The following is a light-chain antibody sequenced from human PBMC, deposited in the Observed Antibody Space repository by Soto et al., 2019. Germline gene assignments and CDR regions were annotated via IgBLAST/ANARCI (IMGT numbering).Light chain of an antibody. J-gene: IGKJ2*01. CDR1: QSVSSSY. V-gene: IGKV3-20*01. CDR3: QLYGSSPPRYT. CDR2: AAS. Sequence: ESVLTQSPGTLSLSPGERAALSCRASQSVSSSYLAWYQQKSGQAPRLLIYAASTRATGIPDRFSGSGSGTDFTLTISRLEPEDFAVYFCQLYGSSPPRYTFGQGTKLAIK.